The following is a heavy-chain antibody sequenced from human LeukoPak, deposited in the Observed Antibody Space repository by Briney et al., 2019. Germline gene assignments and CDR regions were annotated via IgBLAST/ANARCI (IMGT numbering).Heavy chain of an antibody. CDR1: GGSFSGYY. CDR3: ARANIALYYFDY. CDR2: INHSGST. D-gene: IGHD2/OR15-2a*01. Sequence: SETLSLTCAVCGGSFSGYYWSWIRQPPGKGLEWIGEINHSGSTNYNPSLKSRVTISVDTSKNQFSLRLSSVTAADTAVYFCARANIALYYFDYWGQGTLVTVSS. V-gene: IGHV4-34*01. J-gene: IGHJ4*02.